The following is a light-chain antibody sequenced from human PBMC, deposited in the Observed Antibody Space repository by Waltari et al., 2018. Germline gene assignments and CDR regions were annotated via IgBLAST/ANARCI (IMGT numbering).Light chain of an antibody. V-gene: IGLV2-14*03. J-gene: IGLJ2*01. CDR2: DVK. CDR1: TSDVVPYDY. CDR3: SSSTTTTLI. Sequence: QSALTQPASVSGSPGQSITIPCTGPTSDVVPYDYVSWYQQHPGKAPKLMIYDVKSRPSGVSARFSGSKSGNTASLTISGLQTEDEADYYCSSSTTTTLIFGGGTKLTVL.